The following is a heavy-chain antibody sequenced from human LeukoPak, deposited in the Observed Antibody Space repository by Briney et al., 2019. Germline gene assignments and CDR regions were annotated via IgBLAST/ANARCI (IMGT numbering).Heavy chain of an antibody. Sequence: GGSLRLSCAASGFTFSSYAMHWVRQAPGKGLEWVAVISYDGSNKYYEDSVKGRFTISRDNSKNTLYLQMNSLRAEDTAVYYCAKDFDYDILTGYPLGWFDPWGQGTLVTVSS. CDR3: AKDFDYDILTGYPLGWFDP. V-gene: IGHV3-30*04. D-gene: IGHD3-9*01. CDR2: ISYDGSNK. J-gene: IGHJ5*02. CDR1: GFTFSSYA.